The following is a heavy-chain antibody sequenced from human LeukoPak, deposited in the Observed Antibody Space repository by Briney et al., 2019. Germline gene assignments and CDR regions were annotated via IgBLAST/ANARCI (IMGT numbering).Heavy chain of an antibody. CDR3: AKLGQHSELDY. V-gene: IGHV3-30*18. Sequence: GGSLRLSCAASGFTFSSYGMHWVRQAPGKGLEWVAVISYDGSNKYYADSVKGRFTISRDNSKNTLYLQMNSLRAEDTAVYDCAKLGQHSELDYWGQGTLVTVSS. CDR1: GFTFSSYG. CDR2: ISYDGSNK. J-gene: IGHJ4*02. D-gene: IGHD6-13*01.